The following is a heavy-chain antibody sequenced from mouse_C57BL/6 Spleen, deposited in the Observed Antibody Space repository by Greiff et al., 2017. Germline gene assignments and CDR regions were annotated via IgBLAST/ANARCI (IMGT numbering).Heavy chain of an antibody. CDR3: ARGVSTVVATWDYYAMDY. D-gene: IGHD1-1*01. CDR2: IYPRDDST. V-gene: IGHV1-85*01. J-gene: IGHJ4*01. CDR1: GYTFTSYD. Sequence: QVQLQQSGPELVKPGASVKLSCKASGYTFTSYDINWVQHRPGQGLWWIGWIYPRDDSTKTNEKFKGKATLTVDTSSSTAYMELHSLTSEDSAVYFCARGVSTVVATWDYYAMDYWGQGTSVTVSS.